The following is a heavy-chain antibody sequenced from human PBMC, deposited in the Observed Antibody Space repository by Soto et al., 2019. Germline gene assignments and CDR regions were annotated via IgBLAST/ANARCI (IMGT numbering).Heavy chain of an antibody. D-gene: IGHD3-3*02. V-gene: IGHV4-34*01. CDR3: AGTTFFSQKYNWFDP. Sequence: PSETLSLTCAVHGGSFSGYYWSWIRQPPGKGPEWTGEIKHSGSTFYNPSLKSRVTLSIDTSKNQFSLKLSSVTAADTAVYFCAGTTFFSQKYNWFDPWGQGTLVTVSS. J-gene: IGHJ5*02. CDR1: GGSFSGYY. CDR2: IKHSGST.